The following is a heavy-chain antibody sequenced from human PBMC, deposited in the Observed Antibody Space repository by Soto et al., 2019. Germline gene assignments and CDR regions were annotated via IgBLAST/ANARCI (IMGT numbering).Heavy chain of an antibody. D-gene: IGHD2-21*01. CDR2: VSSSGNS. CDR1: GDSISSATHY. V-gene: IGHV4-31*03. CDR3: VGRLTYIYDYFDS. J-gene: IGHJ4*02. Sequence: LSLTCTVSGDSISSATHYWNWIRQHPGKGLEWIGYVSSSGNSYYSPSLKSRVFMSVDTSKNLFSLKLSSVTAADTAIYYCVGRLTYIYDYFDSWGQGTQVTVSS.